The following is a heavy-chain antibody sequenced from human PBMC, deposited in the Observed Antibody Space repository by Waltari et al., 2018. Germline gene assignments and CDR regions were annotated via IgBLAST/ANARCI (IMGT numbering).Heavy chain of an antibody. J-gene: IGHJ3*02. V-gene: IGHV4-61*02. CDR3: ARDDLSNAFDI. Sequence: QVQLQESGPGLVKPSQPLALTCTVSDGSISSGSYYWSWIRQPAGKGLEWIGRIYTSGSTNYNPSLKSRVTISVDTSKNQFSLKLSSVTAADTAVYYCARDDLSNAFDIWGQGTMVTVSS. CDR2: IYTSGST. CDR1: DGSISSGSYY.